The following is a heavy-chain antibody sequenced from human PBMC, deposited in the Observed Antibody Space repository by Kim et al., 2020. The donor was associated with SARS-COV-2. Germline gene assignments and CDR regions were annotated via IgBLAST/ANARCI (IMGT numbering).Heavy chain of an antibody. CDR3: AKGWGAN. Sequence: GGSLRLSCAASGFTFTNYNMSWVRQASGKGLEWVSGFSGRSDSTYYAESVKGRFTISRDTSKNTLYLQMDSLRAEDTAIYYCAKGWGANWGQGTLVTVSS. CDR2: FSGRSDST. D-gene: IGHD3-16*01. CDR1: GFTFTNYN. V-gene: IGHV3-23*01. J-gene: IGHJ4*02.